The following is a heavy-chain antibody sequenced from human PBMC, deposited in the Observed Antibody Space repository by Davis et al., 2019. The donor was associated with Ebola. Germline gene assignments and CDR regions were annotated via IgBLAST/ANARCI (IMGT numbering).Heavy chain of an antibody. Sequence: MPGGSLRLSCTVSGGSISGHYWSWVRQPPGKGLEWIAFIYSSGSTNYNPSLKSRVTISVDTSKNQFSLKLSSVTAADTAVYYCARHVLLWFGELLYYYYGMDVWGKGTTVTVSS. CDR2: IYSSGST. V-gene: IGHV4-59*08. D-gene: IGHD3-10*01. CDR1: GGSISGHY. CDR3: ARHVLLWFGELLYYYYGMDV. J-gene: IGHJ6*04.